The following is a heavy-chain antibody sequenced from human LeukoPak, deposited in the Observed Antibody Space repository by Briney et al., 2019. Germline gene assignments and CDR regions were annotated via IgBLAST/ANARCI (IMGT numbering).Heavy chain of an antibody. Sequence: SVKVSCKASGGTFSSYAISWVRQAPAQGLEWMGGIIPIFGTANYAQKFQGRVTITADESTSTAYMELSSLRSEDTAVYYCVKRYCSSTSCYNNWFDPWGQGTLVTVSS. CDR1: GGTFSSYA. CDR2: IIPIFGTA. V-gene: IGHV1-69*13. CDR3: VKRYCSSTSCYNNWFDP. D-gene: IGHD2-2*02. J-gene: IGHJ5*02.